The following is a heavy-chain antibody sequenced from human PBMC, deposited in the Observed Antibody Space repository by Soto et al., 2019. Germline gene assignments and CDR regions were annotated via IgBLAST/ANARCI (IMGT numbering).Heavy chain of an antibody. CDR1: GGSISRGDYY. CDR3: ARVVNDILTGPFPVDYYYGMDV. J-gene: IGHJ6*02. D-gene: IGHD3-9*01. V-gene: IGHV4-30-4*01. Sequence: PSETLSLTCTVSGGSISRGDYYWRWIRQPPGKGLEWIGYIYYSGSTYYNPSLKSRVTISVDTSKNQFSLKLSSVTAADTAVYYCARVVNDILTGPFPVDYYYGMDVWGQGTTVTVSS. CDR2: IYYSGST.